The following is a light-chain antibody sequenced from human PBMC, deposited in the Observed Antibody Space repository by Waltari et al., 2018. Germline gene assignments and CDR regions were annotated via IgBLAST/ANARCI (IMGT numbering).Light chain of an antibody. V-gene: IGLV2-23*02. CDR1: SNDVGSYNL. Sequence: QSALTQPASVSGSPGQSITLSCTGTSNDVGSYNLVSWYQQYPGKAPTLMIYEVTKRPSGVSSRFSCSKSGNTASLTISGLQAEDEADYYCSSYAGSTTLVIFGGGTKLTV. CDR2: EVT. CDR3: SSYAGSTTLVI. J-gene: IGLJ2*01.